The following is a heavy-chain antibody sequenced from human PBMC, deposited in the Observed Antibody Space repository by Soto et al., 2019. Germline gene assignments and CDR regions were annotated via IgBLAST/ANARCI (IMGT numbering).Heavy chain of an antibody. CDR1: GYTFTNYG. D-gene: IGHD6-6*01. V-gene: IGHV1-18*01. CDR3: ASVRQLVGYFYYYMDV. J-gene: IGHJ6*03. CDR2: ITAYNGNT. Sequence: QVQLLQSGAEVKKPGASVKVSCKASGYTFTNYGITWVRQAPGQGLGWMGWITAYNGNTHYTQRLQGRVTITTDTSTSTAYMELRGLRSDDTAVYYCASVRQLVGYFYYYMDVWGKGTTVTVSS.